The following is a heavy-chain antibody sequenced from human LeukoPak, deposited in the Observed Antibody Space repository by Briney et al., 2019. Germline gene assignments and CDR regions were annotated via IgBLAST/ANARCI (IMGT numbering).Heavy chain of an antibody. CDR2: ISDTGNT. CDR3: AKAPVTTCRGAFCYPFDY. Sequence: PGGTLRLSCAASGFTLSSHAMSWVRQAPAKGLEWVSAISDTGNTYHSDSVKGRFTISRDSSKNTLFLQMNRLRPEDAAVYYCAKAPVTTCRGAFCYPFDYWGLGTLVTVSS. V-gene: IGHV3-23*01. D-gene: IGHD2-15*01. J-gene: IGHJ4*02. CDR1: GFTLSSHA.